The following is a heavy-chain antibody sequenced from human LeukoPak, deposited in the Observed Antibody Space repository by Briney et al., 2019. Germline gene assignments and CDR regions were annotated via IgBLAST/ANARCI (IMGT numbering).Heavy chain of an antibody. Sequence: GSLRLSCAASGFTFSSYAMHWVRQAPGKGLEYVSAISSNGGSTYYANSVKGRFTISRDNSKNTLYLQMGSLRAEDMAVYYCARDRGYGYYYYYYMDVWGKGTTVTVSS. CDR2: ISSNGGST. CDR3: ARDRGYGYYYYYYMDV. J-gene: IGHJ6*03. CDR1: GFTFSSYA. D-gene: IGHD5-18*01. V-gene: IGHV3-64*01.